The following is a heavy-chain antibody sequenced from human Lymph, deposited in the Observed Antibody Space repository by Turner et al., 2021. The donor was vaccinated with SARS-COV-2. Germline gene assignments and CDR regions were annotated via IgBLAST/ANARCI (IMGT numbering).Heavy chain of an antibody. V-gene: IGHV1-8*01. CDR2: MDRNSGNT. J-gene: IGHJ5*02. CDR1: GYTFTRYD. CDR3: ARAAQLTVWFDP. Sequence: QVQLVQSGAEVKKPGASVKVSCMASGYTFTRYDINWVRQATGHGREWMGWMDRNSGNTGYAQKCQGRVTMTRNTSISTAYMELSSLRSEDTAVDYCARAAQLTVWFDPWGQGTLVTVSS. D-gene: IGHD3-9*01.